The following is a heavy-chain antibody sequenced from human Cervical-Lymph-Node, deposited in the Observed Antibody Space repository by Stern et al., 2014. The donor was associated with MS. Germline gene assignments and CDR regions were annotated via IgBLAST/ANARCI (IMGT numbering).Heavy chain of an antibody. V-gene: IGHV1-24*01. J-gene: IGHJ3*01. CDR3: ATASRYDALDL. Sequence: EQLVESGAEVRKPGASVRVSCKVSGYSLSDLSMHWVRQAPGKGLEWLGGYDPEEGNTVYAQRFQGRVTMTEDTSTDTAYMELNSLRSDDTAVYHCATASRYDALDLWGQGTVVTVSS. CDR1: GYSLSDLS. CDR2: YDPEEGNT.